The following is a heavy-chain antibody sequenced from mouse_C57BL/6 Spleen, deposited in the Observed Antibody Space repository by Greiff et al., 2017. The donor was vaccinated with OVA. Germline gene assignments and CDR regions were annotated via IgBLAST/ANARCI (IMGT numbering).Heavy chain of an antibody. CDR2: INPYNGGT. D-gene: IGHD4-1*01. J-gene: IGHJ2*01. V-gene: IGHV1-19*01. CDR1: GYTFTDYY. Sequence: VQLQQSGPVLVKPGASVKMSCKASGYTFTDYYMNWVKQSHGKSLEWIGVINPYNGGTSYNQKFKGKATLTVDKSSSTAYMELNSLTSEDSAVYYCARSELGQDYFDYWGQGTTLTVSS. CDR3: ARSELGQDYFDY.